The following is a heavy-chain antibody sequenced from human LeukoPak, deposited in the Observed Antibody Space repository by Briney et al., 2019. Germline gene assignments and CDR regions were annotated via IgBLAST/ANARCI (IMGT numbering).Heavy chain of an antibody. Sequence: GASVTVSCTASGYTLTSYGISWVRQAPGQELVCMGWTNTYNGNTNYAQNLQGRVTMTIDTSTNTAYMELRSLRSDDTAVYYCVRVSSSRGKLDAFDIWGQGTMVTVSS. CDR3: VRVSSSRGKLDAFDI. CDR2: TNTYNGNT. CDR1: GYTLTSYG. J-gene: IGHJ3*02. D-gene: IGHD6-6*01. V-gene: IGHV1-18*01.